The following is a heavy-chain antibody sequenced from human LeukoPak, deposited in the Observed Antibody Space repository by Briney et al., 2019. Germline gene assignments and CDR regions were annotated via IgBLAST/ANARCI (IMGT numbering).Heavy chain of an antibody. D-gene: IGHD6-13*01. CDR1: GFTFSSSA. J-gene: IGHJ6*02. Sequence: GGSLRLSCAASGFTFSSSAMSWVRQAPGEGLEWVSSITVGGTGAYYADSVKGRFTISRDNAKNTLYLQMNSLRAEDTAVYYCAREGVWRQQLVDYYYGMDVWGQGTTVTVSS. CDR3: AREGVWRQQLVDYYYGMDV. V-gene: IGHV3-23*01. CDR2: ITVGGTGA.